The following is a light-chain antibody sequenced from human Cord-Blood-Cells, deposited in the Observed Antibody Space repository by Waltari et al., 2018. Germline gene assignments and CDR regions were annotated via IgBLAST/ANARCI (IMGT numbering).Light chain of an antibody. J-gene: IGKJ1*01. V-gene: IGKV1-33*01. CDR1: QDIRNY. CDR3: QQYDNLPWT. Sequence: DIQMTQSPSSLSASVGDRVTITCQASQDIRNYLNWYQQKPGKAPKLLIYDASNLETGVPSRFSGSGSGTDFTFTISSLQPEDIATYYCQQYDNLPWTFGQVTKVEIK. CDR2: DAS.